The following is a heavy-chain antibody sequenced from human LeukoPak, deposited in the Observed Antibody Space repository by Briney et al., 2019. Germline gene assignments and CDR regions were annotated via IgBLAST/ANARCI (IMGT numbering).Heavy chain of an antibody. CDR2: ISAYNGNT. V-gene: IGHV1-18*01. CDR1: GYTFTSYG. J-gene: IGHJ5*02. D-gene: IGHD3-10*01. CDR3: ARGLMVRGVITQSKRDNWFDA. Sequence: GASVKVSCKASGYTFTSYGISWVRQAPGQGLEWMGWISAYNGNTNYAQKLQGRVTMTTDTSTSTAYRELRSLRSDETAVYYCARGLMVRGVITQSKRDNWFDAWGQGTLVTVYS.